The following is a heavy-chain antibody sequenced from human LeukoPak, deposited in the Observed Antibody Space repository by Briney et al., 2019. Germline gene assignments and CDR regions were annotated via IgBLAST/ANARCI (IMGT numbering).Heavy chain of an antibody. V-gene: IGHV4-59*01. J-gene: IGHJ4*02. CDR2: IYYSGST. D-gene: IGHD6-13*01. CDR3: ARVGNSNYFDY. CDR1: GGSISRYY. Sequence: PSETLSLTCTVSGGSISRYYWSWIRQPPGKGLEWIGYIYYSGSTNYNPSLKSRVTISVDTSKNQFSLKLSSVTAADTAVYYCARVGNSNYFDYWGQGTLVTVSS.